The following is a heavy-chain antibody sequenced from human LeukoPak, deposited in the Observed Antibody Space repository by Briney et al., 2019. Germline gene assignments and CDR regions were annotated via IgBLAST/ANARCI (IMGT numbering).Heavy chain of an antibody. J-gene: IGHJ5*02. Sequence: SQTLSLTCTVSGGSISSGSYYWSWIRQPAGKGLEWIGRIYTSGSTNYNPSLKSRVTISVDTSKNQFSLKLSSVTAADTAVYYCARGGGIAADWFDPWGQGTLVTVSS. CDR2: IYTSGST. CDR3: ARGGGIAADWFDP. D-gene: IGHD6-13*01. V-gene: IGHV4-61*02. CDR1: GGSISSGSYY.